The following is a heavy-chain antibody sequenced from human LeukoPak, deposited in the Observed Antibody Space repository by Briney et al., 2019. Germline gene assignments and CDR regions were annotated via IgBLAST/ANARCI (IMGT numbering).Heavy chain of an antibody. Sequence: PSETLSLTCTVSGGSISSYYWSWIRQPAGKGLEWIGRIYTSGSTNYNPSLKSRVTMSVDTPKNQFSLKLSSVTAADTAVYYCARESTYYYGSGRHEFDYWGQGTLVTVSS. CDR3: ARESTYYYGSGRHEFDY. CDR1: GGSISSYY. CDR2: IYTSGST. D-gene: IGHD3-10*01. J-gene: IGHJ4*02. V-gene: IGHV4-4*07.